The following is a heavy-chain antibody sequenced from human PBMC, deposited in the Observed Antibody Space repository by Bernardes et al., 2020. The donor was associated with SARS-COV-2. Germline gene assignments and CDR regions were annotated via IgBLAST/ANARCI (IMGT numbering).Heavy chain of an antibody. CDR2: INSAGTTT. Sequence: GGSLRLSCAASGSAHWIHWVRQASGKGLVWVSRINSAGTTTTYADSVKGRITVSRDIDKNTVYLQRNSLRVDDTAVYYCARGKLSAGWLDYWGQGTLVTVSS. CDR1: GSAHW. J-gene: IGHJ4*02. CDR3: ARGKLSAGWLDY. V-gene: IGHV3-74*01. D-gene: IGHD5-12*01.